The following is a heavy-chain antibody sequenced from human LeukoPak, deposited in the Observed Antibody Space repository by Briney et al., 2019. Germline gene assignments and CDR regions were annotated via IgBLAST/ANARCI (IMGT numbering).Heavy chain of an antibody. CDR1: GFTFSTYS. Sequence: PGGPLRLSCAASGFTFSTYSMNWVRQAPGKALEWVSSITSSSSYIYYTDSAKGRFTISRDNAKNSLYLQMNSLRAEDTAVYYCATDLIHYYGSGAKTWGQGTLVTVSS. J-gene: IGHJ5*02. V-gene: IGHV3-21*01. CDR2: ITSSSSYI. D-gene: IGHD3-10*01. CDR3: ATDLIHYYGSGAKT.